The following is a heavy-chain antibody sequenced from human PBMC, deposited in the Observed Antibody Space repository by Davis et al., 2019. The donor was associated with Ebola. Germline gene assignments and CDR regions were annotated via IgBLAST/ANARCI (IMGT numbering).Heavy chain of an antibody. Sequence: SETLSLTCTVSGGSISSYYWSWIRQSPGKGLEWIGEINHSGTTKYNPSLKSRVTISLDMSKNQFSLKMSSVTAADTAMYYCATTPRYSSHGAYFDYWGQGTLVTVSS. CDR2: INHSGTT. CDR3: ATTPRYSSHGAYFDY. D-gene: IGHD4-11*01. V-gene: IGHV4-34*01. CDR1: GGSISSYY. J-gene: IGHJ4*02.